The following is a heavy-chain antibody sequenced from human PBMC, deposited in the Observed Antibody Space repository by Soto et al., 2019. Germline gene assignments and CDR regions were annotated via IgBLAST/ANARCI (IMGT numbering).Heavy chain of an antibody. J-gene: IGHJ4*02. CDR3: ARESEDLTSNFDY. CDR2: ISSSGSTI. Sequence: GGSLRLSCAASGFTFSSYEMNWVRQAPGKGLEWVSYISSSGSTIYYADSVKGRFTISRDNAKNPLYLEMNSLRAEDTAVYYCARESEDLTSNFDYWGQGTLVTVSS. CDR1: GFTFSSYE. V-gene: IGHV3-48*03.